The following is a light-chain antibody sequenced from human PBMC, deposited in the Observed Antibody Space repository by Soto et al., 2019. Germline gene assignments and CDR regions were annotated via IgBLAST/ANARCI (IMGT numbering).Light chain of an antibody. CDR2: GAS. J-gene: IGKJ1*01. V-gene: IGKV1-5*03. CDR3: QHYKPYKT. CDR1: QSTSSW. Sequence: ILMTHSPSTLSASFGDTVTLTFRASQSTSSWVAWYKQRPGKPPKLVIYGASTLERGVPSRFSGSGSGTEFTLTIAGLQPDDFATYYCQHYKPYKTFGQGTKVDIK.